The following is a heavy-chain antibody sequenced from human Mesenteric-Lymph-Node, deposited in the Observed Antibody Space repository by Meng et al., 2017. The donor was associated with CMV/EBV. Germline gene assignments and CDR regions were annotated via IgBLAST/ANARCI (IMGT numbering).Heavy chain of an antibody. CDR1: GGFSSRSNYY. Sequence: SGGFSSRSNYYWGWIRQPPGKGLEWIGSFYYSGTTYYNPSLKSRLTISVDTTKNQFSLKLSSVTAADTAVYYCARHSVDSGWGDVDYWGQGALVTVSS. CDR2: FYYSGTT. J-gene: IGHJ4*02. CDR3: ARHSVDSGWGDVDY. D-gene: IGHD6-19*01. V-gene: IGHV4-39*01.